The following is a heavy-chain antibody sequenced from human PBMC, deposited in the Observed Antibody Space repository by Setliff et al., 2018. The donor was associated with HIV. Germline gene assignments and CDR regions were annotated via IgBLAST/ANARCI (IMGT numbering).Heavy chain of an antibody. D-gene: IGHD1-7*01. J-gene: IGHJ4*02. CDR2: ISGYSGNT. CDR1: GYTFTSYG. Sequence: ASVKVSCKASGYTFTSYGISWLRQAPGQGLEWMGWISGYSGNTNYAQKFQDRVTMTTDTPTSTVYMELRSLRSDDTAVYYCARDAPGNTESAPGYWGQGTLVTVSS. CDR3: ARDAPGNTESAPGY. V-gene: IGHV1-18*01.